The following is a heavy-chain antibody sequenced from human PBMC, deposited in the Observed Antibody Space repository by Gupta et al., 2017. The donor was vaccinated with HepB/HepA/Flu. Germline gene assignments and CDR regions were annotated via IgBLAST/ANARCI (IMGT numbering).Heavy chain of an antibody. CDR3: ARDQKSWYFDL. J-gene: IGHJ2*01. CDR2: IFYDGSKR. V-gene: IGHV3-33*01. Sequence: QVQLVESGGGVVQPGGSLRLSCAASGFTFPHYGMHWFRQAPGKGLEWVAVIFYDGSKRYYVDSVKGRFTISKDNSKNTLYLQMNSLRADDTAVYDCARDQKSWYFDLWGRGTLVTVSS. CDR1: GFTFPHYG.